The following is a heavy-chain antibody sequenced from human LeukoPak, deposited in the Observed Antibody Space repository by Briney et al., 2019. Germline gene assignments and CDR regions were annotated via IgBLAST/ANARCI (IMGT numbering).Heavy chain of an antibody. V-gene: IGHV3-33*03. CDR3: AKEYYDFWSAYSSWFDP. CDR1: GFTFSSYG. Sequence: GGSLRLSCAASGFTFSSYGMHWVRQAPGKGLEWLAVIWYDGSNKYYAESVKGRFTISRDNSKNTLYLQMNSLRAEDTAVYYCAKEYYDFWSAYSSWFDPWGQGTLVTVSS. J-gene: IGHJ5*02. D-gene: IGHD3-3*01. CDR2: IWYDGSNK.